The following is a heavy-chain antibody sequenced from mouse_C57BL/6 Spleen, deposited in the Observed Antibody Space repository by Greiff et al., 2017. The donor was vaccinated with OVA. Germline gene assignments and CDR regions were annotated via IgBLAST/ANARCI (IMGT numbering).Heavy chain of an antibody. CDR2: IWSGGST. V-gene: IGHV2-2*01. CDR3: ARNGDYYGSSYYAMDY. Sequence: VKLMESGPGLVQPSQSLSITCTVSGFSLTSYGVHWVRQSPGKGLEWLGVIWSGGSTDYNAAFISRLSISKDNSKSQVFFKMNSLQADDTAIYYCARNGDYYGSSYYAMDYWGQGTSVTVSS. J-gene: IGHJ4*01. CDR1: GFSLTSYG. D-gene: IGHD1-1*01.